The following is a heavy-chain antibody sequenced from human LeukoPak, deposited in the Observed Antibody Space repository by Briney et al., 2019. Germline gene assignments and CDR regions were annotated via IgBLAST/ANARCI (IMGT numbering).Heavy chain of an antibody. V-gene: IGHV4-39*01. J-gene: IGHJ4*02. Sequence: MASETLSLTCTVSGGSISSSSYYWGWIRQPPGKGLEWIGSIYYSGSTYYNPSLKSRVTISVDTSKNQFSLKLSSVTAADTAVYYCALHLRGDGYSDYWGQGTLVTVSS. CDR2: IYYSGST. D-gene: IGHD5-24*01. CDR1: GGSISSSSYY. CDR3: ALHLRGDGYSDY.